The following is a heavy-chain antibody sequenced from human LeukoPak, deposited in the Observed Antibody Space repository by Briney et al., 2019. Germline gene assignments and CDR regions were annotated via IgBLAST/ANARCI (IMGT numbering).Heavy chain of an antibody. D-gene: IGHD2-2*02. Sequence: PSETLSLTCTVAGGFISSYYWSWIRQPAGKGMEWIGRIYTSGSTNYNPSLKSRVTMSVDTSKNQFSLKLCSVTAADTAVYYCAREGYCSGTSCYNFNYWGQGTLVTVSS. V-gene: IGHV4-4*07. CDR1: GGFISSYY. CDR2: IYTSGST. CDR3: AREGYCSGTSCYNFNY. J-gene: IGHJ4*02.